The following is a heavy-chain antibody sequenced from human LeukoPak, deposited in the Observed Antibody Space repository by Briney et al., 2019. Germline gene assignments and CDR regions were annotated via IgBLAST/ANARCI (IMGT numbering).Heavy chain of an antibody. CDR2: ISSSSSYI. V-gene: IGHV3-21*01. J-gene: IGHJ4*02. CDR3: ARDFFHSSESRPFDY. Sequence: GGSLRLSCAASGFTFSSYSMNWVRQAPGKGLEWASSISSSSSYIYYADSVKGRFTISRDNAKNSLYLQMNSLRAEDTAVYYCARDFFHSSESRPFDYWGQGTLVTVSS. D-gene: IGHD3-22*01. CDR1: GFTFSSYS.